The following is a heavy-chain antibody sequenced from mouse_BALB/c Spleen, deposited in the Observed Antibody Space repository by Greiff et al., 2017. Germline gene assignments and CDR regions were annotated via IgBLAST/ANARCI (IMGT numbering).Heavy chain of an antibody. CDR2: IDPENGNT. V-gene: IGHV14-1*02. CDR3: ARGKGYFDY. Sequence: EVQLQQSGAELVRPGALVKLSCKASGFNINDYYMHWVKQRPEQGLEWIGWIDPENGNTIYDPKFQGKASITADTSSNTAYLQLSSLTSEDTAVYYCARGKGYFDYWGQGTTLTVSS. J-gene: IGHJ2*01. D-gene: IGHD1-3*01. CDR1: GFNINDYY.